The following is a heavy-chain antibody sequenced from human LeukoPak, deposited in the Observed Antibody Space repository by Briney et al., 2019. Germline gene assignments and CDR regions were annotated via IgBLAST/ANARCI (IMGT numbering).Heavy chain of an antibody. V-gene: IGHV3-23*01. J-gene: IGHJ4*02. CDR1: GFTFSSYA. CDR2: ISGNGRTT. D-gene: IGHD6-13*01. CDR3: AKEGYGSSWNADCDY. Sequence: PGGSLRLSCVVSGFTFSSYAMSWVRQAPGKGLEWVSAISGNGRTTYYADSVKGRFTISRDNSKNTLYLQMNSLRAEDTAAYYCAKEGYGSSWNADCDYWGQGTLVTVSS.